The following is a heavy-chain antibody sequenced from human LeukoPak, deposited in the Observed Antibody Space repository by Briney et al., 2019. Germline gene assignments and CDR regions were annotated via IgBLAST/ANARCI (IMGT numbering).Heavy chain of an antibody. J-gene: IGHJ6*03. CDR2: IYYSGST. D-gene: IGHD6-13*01. CDR1: GGSISSSSYY. V-gene: IGHV4-39*07. CDR3: ARSGYSSSWYYYYYYMDV. Sequence: PSETLSLTCTVSGGSISSSSYYWGWIRQPPGKGLEWIGSIYYSGSTYYNPSLKSRVTISVDTSKNQFSLKLSSVTAAGTAVYYCARSGYSSSWYYYYYYMDVWGKGTTVTVSS.